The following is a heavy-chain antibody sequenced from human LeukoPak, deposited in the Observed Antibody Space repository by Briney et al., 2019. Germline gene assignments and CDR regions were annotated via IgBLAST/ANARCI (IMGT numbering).Heavy chain of an antibody. Sequence: KTGGSLRLSCTASGFTFGDNAMHWFRQAPGKGLEWVGFIRGKPYGGATEYAASVKGRFTISRDDSKSIAYLQMNSLKTEDTAVYYCTKSQWLVPFDYWGQGTLVTVSS. V-gene: IGHV3-49*05. CDR3: TKSQWLVPFDY. CDR2: IRGKPYGGAT. J-gene: IGHJ4*02. CDR1: GFTFGDNA. D-gene: IGHD6-19*01.